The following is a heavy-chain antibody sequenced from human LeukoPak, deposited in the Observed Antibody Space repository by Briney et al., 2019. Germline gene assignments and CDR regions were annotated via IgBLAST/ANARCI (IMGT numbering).Heavy chain of an antibody. CDR2: IYSGGST. V-gene: IGHV3-53*01. D-gene: IGHD6-19*01. J-gene: IGHJ3*02. CDR1: GFTVSSNY. Sequence: GGSLRLSCAASGFTVSSNYMSWVRQAPGKGLEWVSVIYSGGSTFYADSVKGRFTISRDNSKSTLYLQMNSLSGEDTALYYCARRGGSNGWGDFDIWGQGTMVTVSS. CDR3: ARRGGSNGWGDFDI.